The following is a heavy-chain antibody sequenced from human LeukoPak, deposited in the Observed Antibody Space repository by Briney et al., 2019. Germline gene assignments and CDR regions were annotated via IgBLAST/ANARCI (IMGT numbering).Heavy chain of an antibody. CDR3: ARGPYYHPSDAFDL. D-gene: IGHD3-22*01. Sequence: PGGSLRLSCAASGFTFRNFAVHWVRQAPGKGLEWVADIWTDKEDKYYADSVKGRFTISRDNSKNTLYLQMNSLRADDTAVYFCARGPYYHPSDAFDLSGQGTMVTVS. V-gene: IGHV3-33*01. CDR2: IWTDKEDK. CDR1: GFTFRNFA. J-gene: IGHJ3*01.